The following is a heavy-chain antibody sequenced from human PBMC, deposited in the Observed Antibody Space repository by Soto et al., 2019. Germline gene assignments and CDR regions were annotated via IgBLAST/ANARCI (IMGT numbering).Heavy chain of an antibody. D-gene: IGHD3-22*01. CDR1: GGTFSSYA. Sequence: QVQLVQSGAEVKKPGSSVKVSCKASGGTFSSYAISWVRQAPGQGLEWMGGIIPIFGTANYAQKFQGRVTITADESTSPAYMELSSLRSEETAVYYCARDISRYDSSGYSDYWGQGTLVTVSS. V-gene: IGHV1-69*01. CDR3: ARDISRYDSSGYSDY. J-gene: IGHJ4*02. CDR2: IIPIFGTA.